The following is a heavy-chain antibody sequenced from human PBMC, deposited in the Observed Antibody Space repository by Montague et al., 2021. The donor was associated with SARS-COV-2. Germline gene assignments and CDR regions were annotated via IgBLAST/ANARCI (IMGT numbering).Heavy chain of an antibody. D-gene: IGHD3-22*01. CDR1: GGSFSGYY. CDR3: VRATLGITMIVVVMTAIAYYFDY. CDR2: IHHSGST. V-gene: IGHV4-34*01. Sequence: SESLSLTCAVYGGSFSGYYWSWISQPPGKGLEWIGEIHHSGSTNYNPSLKSRVTISVDTSKNQFSLKLSSWTVADTAVDYCVRATLGITMIVVVMTAIAYYFDYWGQGNLVTVSS. J-gene: IGHJ4*02.